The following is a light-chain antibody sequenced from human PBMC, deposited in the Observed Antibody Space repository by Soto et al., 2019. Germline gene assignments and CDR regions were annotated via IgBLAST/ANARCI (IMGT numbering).Light chain of an antibody. V-gene: IGKV3-15*01. CDR3: QQYNNWPPIT. J-gene: IGKJ5*01. Sequence: MMMTLSPATLSVSPGERITLSCRTSHSVNSHVAWYQQKPGQAPRLLLYGASTRATGIPVRFSGSGFGTEFTLTISSLQSADFAFYYCQQYNNWPPITFGQGTRLEIK. CDR1: HSVNSH. CDR2: GAS.